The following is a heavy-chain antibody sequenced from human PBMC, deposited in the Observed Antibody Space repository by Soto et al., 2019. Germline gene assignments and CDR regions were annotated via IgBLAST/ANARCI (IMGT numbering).Heavy chain of an antibody. J-gene: IGHJ6*02. CDR1: GYTFTNYW. CDR2: IYPGDSDT. Sequence: GESLKISCKGSGYTFTNYWIGWVRQMPGKGLEWMGIIYPGDSDTKYNPSFQGQVTISADKSITTTYLQRSSLKASDTAIYYCAASIFYYGMDVWGQGTTVTVSS. V-gene: IGHV5-51*01. CDR3: AASIFYYGMDV.